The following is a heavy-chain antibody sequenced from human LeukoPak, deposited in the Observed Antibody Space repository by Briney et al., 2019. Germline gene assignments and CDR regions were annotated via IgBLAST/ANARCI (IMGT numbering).Heavy chain of an antibody. V-gene: IGHV3-43*01. CDR3: AKDGSLWFGELLGGGFDY. J-gene: IGHJ4*02. CDR2: ISWDGGST. D-gene: IGHD3-10*01. CDR1: GFTFDDYT. Sequence: VGSLRLSCAASGFTFDDYTMHWVRQAPGKGLEWVSLISWDGGSTYYADSVKGRFTISRDNSKNSLYLQMNSLRTEDTALYYCAKDGSLWFGELLGGGFDYWGQGTLVTVSS.